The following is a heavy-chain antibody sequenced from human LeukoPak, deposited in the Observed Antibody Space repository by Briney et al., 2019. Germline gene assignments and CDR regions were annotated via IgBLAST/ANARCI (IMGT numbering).Heavy chain of an antibody. CDR2: IYYSGST. CDR3: ARAGGDYYDSSADY. J-gene: IGHJ4*02. Sequence: SETLSLTCTVSGGSISSYYWSWIRQPPGKGLEWIGYIYYSGSTNYNPSLKSRVTISVDTSKNQFSLKLSSVTAADTAVYYCARAGGDYYDSSADYWGQGTLATVSS. CDR1: GGSISSYY. V-gene: IGHV4-59*01. D-gene: IGHD3-22*01.